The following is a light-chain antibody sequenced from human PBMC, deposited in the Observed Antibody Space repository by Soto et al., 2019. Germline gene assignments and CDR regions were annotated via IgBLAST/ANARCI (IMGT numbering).Light chain of an antibody. J-gene: IGKJ2*01. V-gene: IGKV3-15*01. CDR3: LQHKSWPFT. CDR1: QSVSSS. CDR2: AAS. Sequence: EIVMTQSPATLSVSPGERATLSCRASQSVSSSLAWFQQKPGQAPRLLIYAASARGTGIAARVSGSGSGTEFTLTISSLQSEDFAVYYCLQHKSWPFTFGQGTKLELK.